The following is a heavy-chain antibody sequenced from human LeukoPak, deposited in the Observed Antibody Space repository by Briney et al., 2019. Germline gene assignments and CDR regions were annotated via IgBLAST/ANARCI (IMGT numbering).Heavy chain of an antibody. CDR2: IYYSGST. Sequence: PSETLSLTCTVSGGSVSSGSYYWSWIRQPPGKGLEWIGYIYYSGSTNYNPSLKSRVTISVDTSKNQFSLKLSSVTAADTAAYYCARSGVYYDNSGYATEYFQHWGQGTLVTVSS. V-gene: IGHV4-61*01. J-gene: IGHJ1*01. CDR1: GGSVSSGSYY. CDR3: ARSGVYYDNSGYATEYFQH. D-gene: IGHD3-22*01.